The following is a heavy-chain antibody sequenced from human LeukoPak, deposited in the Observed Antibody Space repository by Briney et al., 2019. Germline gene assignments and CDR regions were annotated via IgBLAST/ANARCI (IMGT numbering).Heavy chain of an antibody. D-gene: IGHD5-12*01. J-gene: IGHJ3*02. Sequence: GGSLRLSCAASEFPFSIFPMNWVRQAPGKGLEWVSTIGASGSSTYYADSVKGRFTISRDNSKTTLYLQINSLRAEDTAVYYCARGLSTINDAFDIWGQGTTVTVSS. V-gene: IGHV3-23*01. CDR1: EFPFSIFP. CDR3: ARGLSTINDAFDI. CDR2: IGASGSST.